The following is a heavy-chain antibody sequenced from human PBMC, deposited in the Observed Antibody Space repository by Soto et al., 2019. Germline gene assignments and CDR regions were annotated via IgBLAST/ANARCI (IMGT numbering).Heavy chain of an antibody. Sequence: EVQLVESGGGLVQPGGSLRLSCTASGFTLNYYWMHWVRQAPGKGLVWVSRINSDGSTTNYADSVKGRFTISRDNAKNTLYLEMNSLRAEDTAVYYCANFYSGSYSTYWGQGTRVTVSS. D-gene: IGHD1-26*01. CDR1: GFTLNYYW. J-gene: IGHJ4*02. CDR3: ANFYSGSYSTY. CDR2: INSDGSTT. V-gene: IGHV3-74*01.